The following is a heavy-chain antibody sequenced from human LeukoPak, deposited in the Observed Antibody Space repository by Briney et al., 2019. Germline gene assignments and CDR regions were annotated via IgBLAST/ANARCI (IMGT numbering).Heavy chain of an antibody. D-gene: IGHD1-26*01. CDR2: IYYSGSA. Sequence: SETLSLTCTVSGRSISSYYWSWIRQPPGKGLVWTGDIYYSGSANYNPSLKSRVTISVDTSKNQFSPRLSSVTAADTAVYYSARLASGSYGPLTPFDYWGQGTLVTVSS. CDR3: ARLASGSYGPLTPFDY. V-gene: IGHV4-59*08. J-gene: IGHJ4*02. CDR1: GRSISSYY.